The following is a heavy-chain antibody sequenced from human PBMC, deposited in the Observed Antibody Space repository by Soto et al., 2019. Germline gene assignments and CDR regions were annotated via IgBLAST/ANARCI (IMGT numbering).Heavy chain of an antibody. D-gene: IGHD6-6*01. Sequence: GGSLRLSCAASGFTFSSYAMSWVRQAPGKGLEWVSVISGSGGSTYYADSVKGRFTISRDNSKNTLYLQMNSLRAEDTAVYYCAKDTRPHSSSSQIDYWGQGTLVTVSS. CDR2: ISGSGGST. CDR3: AKDTRPHSSSSQIDY. CDR1: GFTFSSYA. V-gene: IGHV3-23*01. J-gene: IGHJ4*02.